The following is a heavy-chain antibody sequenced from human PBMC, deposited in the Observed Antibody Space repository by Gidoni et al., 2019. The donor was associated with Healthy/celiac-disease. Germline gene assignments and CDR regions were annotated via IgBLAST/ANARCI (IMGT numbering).Heavy chain of an antibody. D-gene: IGHD6-13*01. Sequence: QLQLQESGPGLVKPSETLSLTCTVSSGYISSSSYYWGWIRQPPGKGLEWIGSIYYSGSTYYNPSLKSRVTISVDTSKNQFSLKLSSVTAADTAVYYCSGYSSSWYRENYWGQGTLVTVSS. CDR3: SGYSSSWYRENY. J-gene: IGHJ4*02. CDR1: SGYISSSSYY. V-gene: IGHV4-39*01. CDR2: IYYSGST.